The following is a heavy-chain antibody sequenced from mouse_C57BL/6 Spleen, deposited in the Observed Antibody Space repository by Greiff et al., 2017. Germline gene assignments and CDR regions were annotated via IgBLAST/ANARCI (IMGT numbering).Heavy chain of an antibody. Sequence: EVKLQESGPGLVKPSQSLSLTCSVTGYSITSGYYWNWIRQFPGNKLEWMGYISYDGSNNYNPSLKNRISITRDTSKNQFFLKLISVTTEDTATXYCARGQLRDWYIEVWGTGTTVTVSS. V-gene: IGHV3-6*01. J-gene: IGHJ1*03. D-gene: IGHD1-1*01. CDR2: ISYDGSN. CDR1: GYSITSGYY. CDR3: ARGQLRDWYIEV.